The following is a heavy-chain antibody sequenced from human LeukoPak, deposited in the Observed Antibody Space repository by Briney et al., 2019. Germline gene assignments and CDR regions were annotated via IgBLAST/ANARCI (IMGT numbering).Heavy chain of an antibody. CDR1: GGTFSSYA. CDR3: AREAAAGRYYYMDV. V-gene: IGHV1-69*13. J-gene: IGHJ6*03. CDR2: IIPILGTA. Sequence: SVKVSCKASGGTFSSYAISWARQAPGQGLEWMGGIIPILGTANYAQKFQGRVTITADESTSTAYMELSSLRSEDTAVYYCAREAAAGRYYYMDVWGKGTTVTVSS. D-gene: IGHD6-13*01.